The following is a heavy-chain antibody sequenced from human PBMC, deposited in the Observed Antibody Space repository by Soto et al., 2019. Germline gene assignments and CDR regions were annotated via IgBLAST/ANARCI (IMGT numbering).Heavy chain of an antibody. Sequence: GGSLRLSCAASGFIFSTYWMTWVRQAPGKGLEWVAVITYDGRNKYYADSVKGRFTISRDNSKNTLYLQMNGLRVDDTAFYYCATDLGRTVGASWGQGTLVTVSS. CDR2: ITYDGRNK. V-gene: IGHV3-30*03. CDR1: GFIFSTYW. D-gene: IGHD1-26*01. CDR3: ATDLGRTVGAS. J-gene: IGHJ5*02.